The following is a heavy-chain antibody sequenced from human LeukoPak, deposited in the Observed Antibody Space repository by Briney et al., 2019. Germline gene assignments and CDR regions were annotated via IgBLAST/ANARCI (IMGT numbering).Heavy chain of an antibody. Sequence: PGGSLRLSCAASRFTFSNYAMSWVRQAPGKGLEWVSAVSGSGSSTYYADSVKGRFTIPRDNSKNTLYLQMNSLRAEDTAVYYCAKEYCSGGSCYSLVDYWGQGTLVTVSS. D-gene: IGHD2-15*01. CDR1: RFTFSNYA. J-gene: IGHJ4*02. CDR2: VSGSGSST. V-gene: IGHV3-23*01. CDR3: AKEYCSGGSCYSLVDY.